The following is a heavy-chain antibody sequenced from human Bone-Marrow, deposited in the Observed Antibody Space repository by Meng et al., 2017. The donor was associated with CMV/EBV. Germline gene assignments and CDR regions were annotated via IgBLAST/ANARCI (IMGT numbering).Heavy chain of an antibody. V-gene: IGHV4-30-4*08. J-gene: IGHJ6*02. CDR3: ASEKREGLPPHYYSYYGMDV. Sequence: GDYYWILIRQPPATGLEWIWFIYYTDSTYYNPSLESLVTISVDSSKNPFSLELSSVTAPDTAVYYCASEKREGLPPHYYSYYGMDVWGQGTMVTVSS. D-gene: IGHD5-12*01. CDR1: GDYY. CDR2: IYYTDST.